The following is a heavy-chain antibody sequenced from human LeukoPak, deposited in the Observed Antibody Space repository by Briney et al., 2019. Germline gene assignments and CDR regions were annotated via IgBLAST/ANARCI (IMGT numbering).Heavy chain of an antibody. CDR2: IYYSGIT. CDR3: ARRWDYYMDV. V-gene: IGHV4-59*01. CDR1: GGSFSGYY. Sequence: PSETLSLTCAVYGGSFSGYYWSWIRQPPGKGLEWIGYIYYSGITNYNPSLKSRVTMSVDTSKNQFSLKLRSVTAADTAVYYCARRWDYYMDVWGKGTTVTVSS. J-gene: IGHJ6*03. D-gene: IGHD1-26*01.